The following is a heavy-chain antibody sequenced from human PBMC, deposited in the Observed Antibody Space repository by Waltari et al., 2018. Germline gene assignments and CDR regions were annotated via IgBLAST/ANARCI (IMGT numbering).Heavy chain of an antibody. CDR2: ISGSGGST. D-gene: IGHD4-17*01. Sequence: EVPLLESGGGLVQPGGPLRLSCAASGFTFRSYAMSWVRQAPGKGLEWVSVISGSGGSTYYADSVKGRFTISRDNSKNTLYLQMNSLRAEDTALYYCAYGDRDWFDPWGQGTLVTVSS. CDR1: GFTFRSYA. V-gene: IGHV3-23*01. J-gene: IGHJ5*02. CDR3: AYGDRDWFDP.